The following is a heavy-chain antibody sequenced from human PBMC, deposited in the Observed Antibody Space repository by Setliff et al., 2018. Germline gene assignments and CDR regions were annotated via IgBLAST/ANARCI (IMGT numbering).Heavy chain of an antibody. CDR3: ARGGDSGSHFLANHDAFDI. J-gene: IGHJ3*02. CDR2: RGPNGST. Sequence: SETLSLTCAVSGGSFSYYYWSWVRQSPGRGLEWIGRRGPNGSTNYNPSLGSRATISFDSSKIELSLKLASVTAADTAVYYCARGGDSGSHFLANHDAFDIWGQGTMVTVSS. D-gene: IGHD1-26*01. V-gene: IGHV4-34*01. CDR1: GGSFSYYY.